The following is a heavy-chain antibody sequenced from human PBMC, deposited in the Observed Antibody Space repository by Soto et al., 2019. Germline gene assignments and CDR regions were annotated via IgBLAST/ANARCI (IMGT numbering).Heavy chain of an antibody. Sequence: PSESLSLTCTASGFSISSCTFYWGWLPQPPGKGLECVGTIYYDGSAYYNPSLKSRVTISVDTSKNQFSLKLSSVTAADTAVYYCTTEAYDNSGSLAFDIWGPGTLVT. D-gene: IGHD3-22*01. J-gene: IGHJ3*02. CDR2: IYYDGSA. CDR1: GFSISSCTFY. V-gene: IGHV4-39*03. CDR3: TTEAYDNSGSLAFDI.